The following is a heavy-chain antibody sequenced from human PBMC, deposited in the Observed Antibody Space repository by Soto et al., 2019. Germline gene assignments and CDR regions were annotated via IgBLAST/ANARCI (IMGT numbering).Heavy chain of an antibody. CDR2: LYSGGST. V-gene: IGHV3-53*02. Sequence: EVQLVETGGGLIQPGGSLRLSCAASGLTVSSNYMNWVRQAPGKGLEWVSVLYSGGSTHYAGSVKGRFIISRDNSMNTLYLQMNSLRVEDTAVYYCARDRPGDEGDGFDIWGHGTMVTVSS. J-gene: IGHJ3*02. CDR3: ARDRPGDEGDGFDI. CDR1: GLTVSSNY. D-gene: IGHD3-10*01.